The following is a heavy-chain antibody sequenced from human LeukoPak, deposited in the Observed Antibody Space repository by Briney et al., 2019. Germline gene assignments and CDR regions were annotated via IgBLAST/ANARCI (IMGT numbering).Heavy chain of an antibody. Sequence: ASVKVSCKASGGTFSSYAISWVRQAPGQGLEWMGWISAYNGNTNYAQKLQGRVTMTTDTSTSTAYMELRSLRSDDTAVYYCARGPTTVSYYYYYYMDVWGKGTTVTISS. V-gene: IGHV1-18*01. D-gene: IGHD4-17*01. CDR1: GGTFSSYA. J-gene: IGHJ6*03. CDR3: ARGPTTVSYYYYYYMDV. CDR2: ISAYNGNT.